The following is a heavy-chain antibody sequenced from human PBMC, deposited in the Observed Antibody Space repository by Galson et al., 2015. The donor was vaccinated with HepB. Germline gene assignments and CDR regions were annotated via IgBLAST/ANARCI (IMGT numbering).Heavy chain of an antibody. J-gene: IGHJ6*02. CDR2: IIPIFGTA. Sequence: SVKVSCKASGGTFSSYAISWVRQAPGQGLEWMGGIIPIFGTANYAQKFQGRVTITADESASTAYMELSSLRSEDTAVYYCARASPALYYDFWSGYYTEDYYYYGMDVWGQGTTVTVSS. V-gene: IGHV1-69*13. CDR3: ARASPALYYDFWSGYYTEDYYYYGMDV. D-gene: IGHD3-3*01. CDR1: GGTFSSYA.